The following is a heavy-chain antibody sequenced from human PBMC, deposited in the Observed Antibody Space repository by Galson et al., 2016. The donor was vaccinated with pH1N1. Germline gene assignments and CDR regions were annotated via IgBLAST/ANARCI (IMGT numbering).Heavy chain of an antibody. CDR3: AHNRQRSGGTYYRPFDY. D-gene: IGHD1-26*01. V-gene: IGHV2-5*02. J-gene: IGHJ4*02. CDR1: GFSLSTSGVG. Sequence: PALVKPTQTLTLTCTFSGFSLSTSGVGVGWIRQSPGKALEWLALIYWDDDKRYSPSLKGRLTITKDTSKNQMVLTMTNMDPVDTATYYCAHNRQRSGGTYYRPFDYWGQGTLVTVSS. CDR2: IYWDDDK.